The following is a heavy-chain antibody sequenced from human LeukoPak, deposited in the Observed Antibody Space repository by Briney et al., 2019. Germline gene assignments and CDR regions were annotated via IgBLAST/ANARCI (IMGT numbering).Heavy chain of an antibody. CDR3: ARAPSGSYTFDY. D-gene: IGHD1-26*01. J-gene: IGHJ4*02. CDR2: IWYDGSDK. Sequence: PGGSLRLSCAASGFTFSRYGMHWVRQAPGKGLEWVAIIWYDGSDKFYADSVRGRFTISRDNSKNTLYLQMNSLRGEDTAVYYCARAPSGSYTFDYWGQGTLVTVSS. CDR1: GFTFSRYG. V-gene: IGHV3-33*01.